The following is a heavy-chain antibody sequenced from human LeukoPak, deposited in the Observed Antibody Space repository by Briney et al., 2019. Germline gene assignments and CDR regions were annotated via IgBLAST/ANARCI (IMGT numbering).Heavy chain of an antibody. CDR3: ARSIVGPEGDSLDY. J-gene: IGHJ4*02. V-gene: IGHV4-4*09. Sequence: PSETLSLTCSVSGDSITTYSWSWIRQPPGTGLEWVGYIYNSGSTYYSPSLKSRVTMSLDSSKSQLSVRLSTVTAADTAVYYCARSIVGPEGDSLDYWGAGTPVTV. D-gene: IGHD1-26*01. CDR1: GDSITTYS. CDR2: IYNSGST.